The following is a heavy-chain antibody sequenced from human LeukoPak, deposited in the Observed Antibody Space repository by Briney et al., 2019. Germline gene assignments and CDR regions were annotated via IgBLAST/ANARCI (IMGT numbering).Heavy chain of an antibody. V-gene: IGHV4-31*03. CDR2: IYYSGSI. Sequence: PSETLSLTCTVSGGSISSGGYYWSWIRQHPGKGLEWIGYIYYSGSIYYNPSLKSRVTISVDTSKNQFSLKLSSVTAADTAVYYCAREVLGYCSGGSCSDWGQGTLVTVSS. D-gene: IGHD2-15*01. CDR3: AREVLGYCSGGSCSD. CDR1: GGSISSGGYY. J-gene: IGHJ4*02.